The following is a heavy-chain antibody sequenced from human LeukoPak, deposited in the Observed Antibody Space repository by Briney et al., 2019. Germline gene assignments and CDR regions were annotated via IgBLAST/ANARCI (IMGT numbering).Heavy chain of an antibody. CDR3: ARLLSGSYYFDY. D-gene: IGHD2-15*01. J-gene: IGHJ4*02. Sequence: GGSLRLSRAASGFTFSTYNMNWVRQAPGKGLEWVSSISSSRNYIFYADSVKGRFTISRDNAKNSLYLQMNSLRVEDTAVYYCARLLSGSYYFDYWGQGTLVTVSS. CDR1: GFTFSTYN. CDR2: ISSSRNYI. V-gene: IGHV3-21*01.